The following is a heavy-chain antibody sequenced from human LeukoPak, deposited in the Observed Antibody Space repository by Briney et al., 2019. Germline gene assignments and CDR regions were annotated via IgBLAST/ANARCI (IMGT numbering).Heavy chain of an antibody. CDR2: ISGSGGST. D-gene: IGHD3-22*01. CDR1: GFTVSSNY. J-gene: IGHJ4*02. Sequence: PGGSLRLSCAASGFTVSSNYMSWVRQAPGKGLEWVSGISGSGGSTYYADSVKGRFTISRDNSKNTLYLQMNSLRAEHTAVYYCAKIPYYDSSGDYWGQGTLVTVSS. V-gene: IGHV3-23*01. CDR3: AKIPYYDSSGDY.